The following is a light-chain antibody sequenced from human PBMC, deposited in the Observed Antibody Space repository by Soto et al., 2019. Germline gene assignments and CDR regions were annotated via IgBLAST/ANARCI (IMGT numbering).Light chain of an antibody. Sequence: DIQMTQSPSSLSASVGDRVTITCRASQSISSYLNWYQQKPGKAPKLLIYAASSLQSGVPSRFSGSGSGTDFTLTISSLQPEDFATYYCQQSYQRVTFGPGTKVDIK. J-gene: IGKJ3*01. V-gene: IGKV1-39*01. CDR3: QQSYQRVT. CDR2: AAS. CDR1: QSISSY.